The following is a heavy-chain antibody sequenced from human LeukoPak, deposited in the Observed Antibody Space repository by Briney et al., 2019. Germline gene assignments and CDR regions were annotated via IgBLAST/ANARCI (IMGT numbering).Heavy chain of an antibody. CDR3: ARHLAHLPGTAMLFWDAFDI. CDR2: IYPGTSDT. CDR1: GYSFTSYW. V-gene: IGHV5-51*01. Sequence: LGESLKISCKGSGYSFTSYWIGWVRQLPGKGLEWMGIIYPGTSDTRYSPSFQGQVTISADKSISTAYLQWSSLKASDTAMYYCARHLAHLPGTAMLFWDAFDIWGQGTMVTVSS. J-gene: IGHJ3*02. D-gene: IGHD5-18*01.